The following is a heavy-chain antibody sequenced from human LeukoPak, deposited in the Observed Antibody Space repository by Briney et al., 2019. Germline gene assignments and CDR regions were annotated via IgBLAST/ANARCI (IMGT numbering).Heavy chain of an antibody. V-gene: IGHV1-69*06. J-gene: IGHJ4*02. CDR1: GGTFSSYA. CDR2: IIPIFGTA. CDR3: ARVVLSPYYDFWSGYFDY. D-gene: IGHD3-3*01. Sequence: ASVKVSCKASGGTFSSYAISWVRQAPGQGLEWMGGIIPIFGTANYAQKFQGRVTITADKSTSTAYMELSSLRSEDTAVYYCARVVLSPYYDFWSGYFDYWGQGTLVTVSS.